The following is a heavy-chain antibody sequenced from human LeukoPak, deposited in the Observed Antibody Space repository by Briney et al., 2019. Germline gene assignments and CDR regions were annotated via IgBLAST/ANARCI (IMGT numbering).Heavy chain of an antibody. CDR2: ISGSGVST. J-gene: IGHJ4*02. V-gene: IGHV3-23*01. Sequence: GGSLRLSCAASGFTFSSYAMSRVRQAPGKVLEWVSGISGSGVSTYYADSVKGRFTISRDNSKNNLYLQMNSLRAEDTAVYYCAKGLDIVVVVATLDYWGQGTLVTVSS. CDR1: GFTFSSYA. CDR3: AKGLDIVVVVATLDY. D-gene: IGHD2-15*01.